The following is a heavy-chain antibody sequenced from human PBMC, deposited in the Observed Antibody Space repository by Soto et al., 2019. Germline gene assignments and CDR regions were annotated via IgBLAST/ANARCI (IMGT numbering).Heavy chain of an antibody. Sequence: QVQLVQSGAEVKKPGSSVKVSCKASGGTVSKFLFNWVRQAPGQGLEWMGGIIPMFGTTNYARRFRGRVTITADESTSTAYMELSSLKSDDTAVYYCAREIGYGDFSAALLDWGQGTLVTVSS. J-gene: IGHJ4*02. D-gene: IGHD4-17*01. V-gene: IGHV1-69*19. CDR2: IIPMFGTT. CDR1: GGTVSKFL. CDR3: AREIGYGDFSAALLD.